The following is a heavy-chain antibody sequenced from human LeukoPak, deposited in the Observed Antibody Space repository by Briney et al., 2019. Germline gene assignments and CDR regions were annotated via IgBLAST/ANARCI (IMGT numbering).Heavy chain of an antibody. CDR3: ARPNRLYSGSYYDY. D-gene: IGHD1-26*01. CDR2: INHSGST. Sequence: SQTLSLTCTVSGASISSGSYYWSWIRQPPGKGLEWIGEINHSGSTNYNPSLKSRVTISVDTSKNQFSLKLSSVTAADTAVYYCARPNRLYSGSYYDYWGQGTLVTVSS. V-gene: IGHV4-39*07. J-gene: IGHJ4*02. CDR1: GASISSGSYY.